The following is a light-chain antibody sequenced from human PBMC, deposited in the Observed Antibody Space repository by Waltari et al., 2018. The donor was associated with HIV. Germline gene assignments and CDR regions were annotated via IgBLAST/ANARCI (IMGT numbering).Light chain of an antibody. CDR1: NIGSKS. Sequence: SYVLTQPPSVSVAPGQTARITCGGNNIGSKSVHWYQQKPGQAPVLVVYDDSDRPSGMPERFSGSTSGSTANLTISRVEAGDEADYYCQVWDSSSDHVVFGGGTKLTVL. CDR3: QVWDSSSDHVV. CDR2: DDS. V-gene: IGLV3-21*02. J-gene: IGLJ2*01.